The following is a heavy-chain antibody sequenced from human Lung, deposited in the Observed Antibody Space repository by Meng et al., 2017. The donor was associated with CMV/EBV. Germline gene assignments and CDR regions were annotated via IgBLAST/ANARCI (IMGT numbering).Heavy chain of an antibody. CDR2: INYSGTT. J-gene: IGHJ4*02. CDR3: ARAYCSSTSCPEGY. D-gene: IGHD2-2*01. V-gene: IGHV4-34*01. Sequence: VTXSLXSAGYGGSPNGYYWSRIGQPPGKGLESIAEINYSGTTNYSPSLKSRVTISLHSSKNQFSLNLNSVTAADTAVYYCARAYCSSTSCPEGYWGQGPLVTVSS. CDR1: GGSPNGYY.